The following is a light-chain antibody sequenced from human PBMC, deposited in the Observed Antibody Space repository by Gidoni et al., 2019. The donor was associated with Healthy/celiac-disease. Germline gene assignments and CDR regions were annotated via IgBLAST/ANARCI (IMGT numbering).Light chain of an antibody. V-gene: IGKV3-20*01. CDR2: GAS. CDR1: QSVSSSY. Sequence: EILLTHSPGTLSLSPGERATLSCRASQSVSSSYLAWYQQRPGHAPRILIYGASSSATGIPDRFSGSGSGTDFTLTISRLEPEDFAVYYCQQYGRSPRTFGPGTKVEIK. J-gene: IGKJ1*01. CDR3: QQYGRSPRT.